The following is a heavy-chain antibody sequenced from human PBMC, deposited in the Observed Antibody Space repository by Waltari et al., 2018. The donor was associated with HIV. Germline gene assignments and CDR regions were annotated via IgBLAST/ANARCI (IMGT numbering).Heavy chain of an antibody. V-gene: IGHV2-5*01. J-gene: IGHJ5*02. CDR2: ISWNDDK. D-gene: IGHD3-22*01. Sequence: QITLKESGPTLVKPTQTLTLTCTFSGFSLSTSGAGVGWIRQPPGKALEWLALISWNDDKRYSPSLKSRLTITKDTSKNQVVLTMTNMDPVDTATYYCARHYYDSSGPLGGWFDPWGQGTLVTVSS. CDR1: GFSLSTSGAG. CDR3: ARHYYDSSGPLGGWFDP.